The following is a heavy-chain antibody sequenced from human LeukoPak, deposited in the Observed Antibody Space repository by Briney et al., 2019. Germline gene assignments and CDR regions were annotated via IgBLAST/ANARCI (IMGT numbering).Heavy chain of an antibody. CDR2: INPSGGST. V-gene: IGHV1-46*01. J-gene: IGHJ6*02. CDR3: ARNFAHGSGRSDGWDV. CDR1: GYTFTSYY. Sequence: ASVKVSCKASGYTFTSYYMHWVRQAPGQGLEWMGIINPSGGSTSYAQKFQGRVTMTRDTSTSTVYMELSSLRSDDTAVYYCARNFAHGSGRSDGWDVWGQGTTVIVS. D-gene: IGHD3-10*01.